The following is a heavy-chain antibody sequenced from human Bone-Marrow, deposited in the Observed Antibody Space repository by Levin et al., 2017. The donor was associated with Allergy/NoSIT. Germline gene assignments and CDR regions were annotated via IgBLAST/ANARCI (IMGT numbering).Heavy chain of an antibody. J-gene: IGHJ4*02. V-gene: IGHV4-39*01. D-gene: IGHD3-16*01. CDR3: ASRWGLGN. CDR1: GASINSSTFY. CDR2: IHYRGST. Sequence: SQTLSLTYTVSGASINSSTFYWSWIRQPPGMRPEWIGSIHYRGSTYYNSSLKGRVTISVDTSKNQLSLKVTSVTAADTAVYYCASRWGLGNWGQGTLVTVSS.